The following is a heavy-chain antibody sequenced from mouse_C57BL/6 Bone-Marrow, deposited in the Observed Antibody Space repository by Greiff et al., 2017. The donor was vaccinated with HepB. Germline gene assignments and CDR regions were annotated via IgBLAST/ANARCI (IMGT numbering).Heavy chain of an antibody. CDR1: GFTFSNYW. V-gene: IGHV6-3*01. D-gene: IGHD4-1*01. CDR2: IRLKSDNYAT. Sequence: DVKLVESGGGLVQPGGSMKLSCVASGFTFSNYWMNWVRQSPEKGLEWVAQIRLKSDNYATHYAESVKGRFTISRDDSKSSVYLQMNNLRAEDTGIYYCTGELGPFYWYFDVWGTGTTVTVSS. J-gene: IGHJ1*03. CDR3: TGELGPFYWYFDV.